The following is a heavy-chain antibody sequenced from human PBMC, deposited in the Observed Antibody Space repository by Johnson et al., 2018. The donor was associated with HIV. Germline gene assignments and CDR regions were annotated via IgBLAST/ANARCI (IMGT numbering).Heavy chain of an antibody. CDR3: ANPRASDI. V-gene: IGHV3-30*18. J-gene: IGHJ3*02. CDR2: ISYDGSNK. Sequence: QVQLVESGGGVVQPGRSLRLSCAASGFTFSIYGMHWVRQAPGKGLEWVAFISYDGSNKYYADSVKGRFTISRDNSKNTLYLQMNSLRPEDTAVYYCANPRASDIWGQGTMVTVSS. CDR1: GFTFSIYG.